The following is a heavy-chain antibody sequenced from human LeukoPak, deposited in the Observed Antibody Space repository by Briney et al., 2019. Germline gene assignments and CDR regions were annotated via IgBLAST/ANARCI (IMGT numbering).Heavy chain of an antibody. CDR2: ISGSGGST. CDR3: ARGPYDSSGYPPDY. Sequence: PGWSLRLSCAASGFTFSSYAMSWVRQTPGKGLEWVSAISGSGGSTYYADSVKGRFTISRDNSKNTLYLQMNSLRAEDTAVYYCARGPYDSSGYPPDYWGQGTLVTVSS. V-gene: IGHV3-23*01. CDR1: GFTFSSYA. D-gene: IGHD3-22*01. J-gene: IGHJ4*02.